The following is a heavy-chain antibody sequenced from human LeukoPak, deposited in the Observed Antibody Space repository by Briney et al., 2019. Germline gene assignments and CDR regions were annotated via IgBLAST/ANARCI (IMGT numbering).Heavy chain of an antibody. Sequence: SETLSLTCTVSGGSISSYYWSWIRQPPGKGLEWIGYIYYSVSTNYNPSLKSRVTISVDTSKNQFSLNLRSVTAADTAVYYCARTDRSGCHDYWGQGTLVTVSS. V-gene: IGHV4-59*01. CDR1: GGSISSYY. J-gene: IGHJ4*02. CDR2: IYYSVST. D-gene: IGHD3-22*01. CDR3: ARTDRSGCHDY.